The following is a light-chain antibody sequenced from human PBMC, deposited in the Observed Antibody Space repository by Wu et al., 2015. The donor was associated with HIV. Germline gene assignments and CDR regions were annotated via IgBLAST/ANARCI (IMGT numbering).Light chain of an antibody. Sequence: EIMMTQSPATLSVSPGERATLSCRASQSVSSNLAWYQQNSGQAPRLLIYGASTRATGIPARFSGSGSGTEFTLTISSLQSEDFAVYFCQQYNNWPPNSFGQGTKLEIK. CDR1: QSVSSN. CDR2: GAS. J-gene: IGKJ2*03. CDR3: QQYNNWPPNS. V-gene: IGKV3-15*01.